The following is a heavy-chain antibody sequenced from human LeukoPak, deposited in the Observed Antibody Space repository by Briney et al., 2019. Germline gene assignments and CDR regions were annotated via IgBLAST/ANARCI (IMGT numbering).Heavy chain of an antibody. CDR3: ARGLIAARQLNWFDP. V-gene: IGHV1-18*01. Sequence: GASVKVSCKASGYTFTSYGISWVRQAPGQGLEWMGWISAYNGNTNYAQKLQGRVTMTTDTSTSTAYMELRSLRSDDTAVYYCARGLIAARQLNWFDPWGQGTLVTVSS. J-gene: IGHJ5*02. CDR2: ISAYNGNT. CDR1: GYTFTSYG. D-gene: IGHD6-6*01.